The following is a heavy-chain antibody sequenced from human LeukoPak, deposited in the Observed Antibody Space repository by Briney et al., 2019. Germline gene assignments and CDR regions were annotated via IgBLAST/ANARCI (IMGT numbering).Heavy chain of an antibody. CDR3: AREPDSRITMIVGEVGWFDP. J-gene: IGHJ5*02. CDR2: IYYSGST. CDR1: GGSISSSSYY. D-gene: IGHD3-22*01. V-gene: IGHV4-39*02. Sequence: SETLSLTCTVSGGSISSSSYYWGWIRQPPGKGLEWIGSIYYSGSTYYNPSLKSRVTISVDTSKNQFSLKLSSVTAADTAVYYCAREPDSRITMIVGEVGWFDPWGQGTLVTVSS.